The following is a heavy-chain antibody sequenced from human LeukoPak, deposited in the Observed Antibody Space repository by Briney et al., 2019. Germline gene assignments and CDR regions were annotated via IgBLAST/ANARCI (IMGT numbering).Heavy chain of an antibody. V-gene: IGHV4-30-2*01. CDR1: GGSISSGGYS. CDR3: ARGLSDTAMVYFDY. CDR2: IYHSGST. Sequence: PSETLSLTCAVSGGSISSGGYSWSWIRQPPGKGLEWIGYIYHSGSTNYNPSLKSRATISVDTSKNQFSLKLSSVTAAGTAVYYCARGLSDTAMVYFDYWGQGTLVTVSS. D-gene: IGHD5-18*01. J-gene: IGHJ4*02.